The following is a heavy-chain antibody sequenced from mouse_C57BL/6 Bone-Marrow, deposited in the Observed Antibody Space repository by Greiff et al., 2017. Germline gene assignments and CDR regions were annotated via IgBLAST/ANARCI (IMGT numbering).Heavy chain of an antibody. V-gene: IGHV2-9*01. J-gene: IGHJ3*01. CDR1: GFSLTSYG. CDR3: AKNHEGFAY. Sequence: VNVVESGPGLVAPSQSLSITCTVSGFSLTSYGVDWVRQPPGKGLVWLGVIWGCGSTNYTSALMSRLSISKDNAKSQVCLKMNRLQTDDTAMYYCAKNHEGFAYWGQGTLVTVSA. CDR2: IWGCGST.